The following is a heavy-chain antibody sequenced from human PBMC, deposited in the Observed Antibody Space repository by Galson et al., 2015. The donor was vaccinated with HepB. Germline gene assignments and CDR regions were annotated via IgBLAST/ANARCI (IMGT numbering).Heavy chain of an antibody. J-gene: IGHJ4*02. V-gene: IGHV3-53*04. CDR1: GFTVSSNY. CDR2: IYSGGST. D-gene: IGHD3-10*01. CDR3: ARDTGIWFGELLPFDY. Sequence: SLRLSCAASGFTVSSNYMSWVRLAPGKGLEWVSVIYSGGSTYYADSVKGRFTISRHNSKNTLYLQMNSLRAEDTAVYYCARDTGIWFGELLPFDYWGQGTLVTVSS.